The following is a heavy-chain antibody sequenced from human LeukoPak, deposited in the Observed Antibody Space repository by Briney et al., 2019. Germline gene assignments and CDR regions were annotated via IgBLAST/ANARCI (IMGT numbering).Heavy chain of an antibody. CDR2: IKSKTDGGTT. J-gene: IGHJ4*02. D-gene: IGHD3-10*01. V-gene: IGHV3-15*01. Sequence: GGSLRLSCAASGFTFSNAWMSWVRQAPGKGLDWVGRIKSKTDGGTTDYAVPVKGRFTISRDDSKNTLDLQMNSLKTEDTAVYYCTTLLLWFGDDYWGQGTLVTVSS. CDR3: TTLLLWFGDDY. CDR1: GFTFSNAW.